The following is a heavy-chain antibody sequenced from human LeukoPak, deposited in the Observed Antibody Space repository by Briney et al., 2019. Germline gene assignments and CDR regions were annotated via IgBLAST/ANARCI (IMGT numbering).Heavy chain of an antibody. CDR1: GFTFSSYS. CDR2: ISSSTSYI. J-gene: IGHJ4*02. V-gene: IGHV3-21*01. D-gene: IGHD4-17*01. Sequence: GGSLRLSCAASGFTFSSYSMNWIRQAPGKGLEWVSSISSSTSYIYYAGSVKGRFTISKDNAKNSLYLQMNSLRAEDTAVYYCARAGGSTVSHSDYWGQGTLVTVSS. CDR3: ARAGGSTVSHSDY.